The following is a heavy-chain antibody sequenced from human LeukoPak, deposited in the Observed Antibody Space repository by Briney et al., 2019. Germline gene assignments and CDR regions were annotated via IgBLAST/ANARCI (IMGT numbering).Heavy chain of an antibody. D-gene: IGHD6-19*01. CDR1: GFTFSSYG. CDR3: AKGPYSSGSEYFQH. J-gene: IGHJ1*01. Sequence: GGSLRLSCAASGFTFSSYGMSWVRQVPGKGLEWVSAISGSGGSTYYADSVKGRFTISRDNSKNTLYLQMNSLRAEDTAVYYCAKGPYSSGSEYFQHWGQGTLVTVSS. CDR2: ISGSGGST. V-gene: IGHV3-23*01.